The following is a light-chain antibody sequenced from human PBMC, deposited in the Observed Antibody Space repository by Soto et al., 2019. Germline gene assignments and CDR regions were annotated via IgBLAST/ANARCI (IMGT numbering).Light chain of an antibody. V-gene: IGKV3-11*01. CDR3: QQRSNWPKYT. CDR2: DAS. Sequence: EIVLTQSPATPSLSPGERVTLSCRASQSVSSYLAWYQQKPGPALRLLIYDASNRATGIPARFSGSGSGTDFTLTISSLEPEDFAVYYCQQRSNWPKYTFGQGTKVDIK. CDR1: QSVSSY. J-gene: IGKJ2*01.